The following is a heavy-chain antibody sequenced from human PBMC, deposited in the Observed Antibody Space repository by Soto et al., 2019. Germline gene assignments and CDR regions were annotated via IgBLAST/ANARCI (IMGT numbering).Heavy chain of an antibody. V-gene: IGHV4-61*08. D-gene: IGHD6-19*01. J-gene: IGHJ4*02. CDR3: ARGPDYIDGWRTFDL. CDR1: DDSFRGAEYY. Sequence: PSEALSLTCTVSDDSFRGAEYYWSWIRQPLGKGPEWIGYTYYNVDTKYNPALRSRVTMSEDTSKNQFSLRLSSVTAAYTAVYFCARGPDYIDGWRTFDLWGRGILVTASS. CDR2: TYYNVDT.